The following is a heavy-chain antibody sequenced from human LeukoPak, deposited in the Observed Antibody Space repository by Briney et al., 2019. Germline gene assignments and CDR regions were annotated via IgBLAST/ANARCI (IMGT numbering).Heavy chain of an antibody. V-gene: IGHV4-39*01. CDR1: GGSISSSSYY. D-gene: IGHD3-10*01. CDR3: ARHRYYYRSGSYYGAPYYMDV. CDR2: IYYSGST. J-gene: IGHJ6*03. Sequence: PSETLSLTCTVSGGSISSSSYYWGWIRQPPGKGLEWIGSIYYSGSTYYNPSHKSRVTISVDTSKNQFSLKLSSVTAADTAVYYCARHRYYYRSGSYYGAPYYMDVWGKGTTVTISS.